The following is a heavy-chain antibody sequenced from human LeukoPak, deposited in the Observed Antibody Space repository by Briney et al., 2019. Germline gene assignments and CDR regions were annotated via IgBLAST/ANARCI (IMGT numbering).Heavy chain of an antibody. V-gene: IGHV4-59*08. D-gene: IGHD4-17*01. J-gene: IGHJ4*01. CDR1: GGSISSYY. CDR3: ASGHDYGDYVALYFDY. Sequence: PSETLSLTCTVSGGSISSYYWSWIRQPPGKGLEWIGYIYYSGSTNYNPSLKSRVTISVDTSKNQFSLKLSSVTAATTDVYYGASGHDYGDYVALYFDYWGQGTLVTVSS. CDR2: IYYSGST.